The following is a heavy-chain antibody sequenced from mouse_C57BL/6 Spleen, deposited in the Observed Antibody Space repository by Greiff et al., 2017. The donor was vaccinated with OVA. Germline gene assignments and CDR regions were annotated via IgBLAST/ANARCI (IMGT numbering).Heavy chain of an antibody. CDR3: GSNYSNYEYFDV. CDR2: INPSSGYT. V-gene: IGHV1-4*01. CDR1: GYTFTSYT. Sequence: QVQLQQSGAELARPGASVTMSCKASGYTFTSYTMHWVKQRPGQGLEWIGYINPSSGYTKYNQKFKDKATLTADKSSSTAYMQLSSLTSEDAAVYYCGSNYSNYEYFDVWGTGTTVTVSS. D-gene: IGHD2-5*01. J-gene: IGHJ1*03.